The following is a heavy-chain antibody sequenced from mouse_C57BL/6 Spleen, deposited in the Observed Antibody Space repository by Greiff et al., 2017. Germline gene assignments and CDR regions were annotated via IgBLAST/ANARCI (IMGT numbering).Heavy chain of an antibody. Sequence: VKLQQPGAELVRPGSSVKLSCKASGYTFTSYWMDWVKQRPGQGLEWIGNIYPSDSETHYNQKFKDKATLTVDKSSSTAYMQLSSLTSEDSAVYYCARQLRLRDYYAMDYWGQGTSVTVSS. CDR3: ARQLRLRDYYAMDY. D-gene: IGHD3-2*02. J-gene: IGHJ4*01. CDR1: GYTFTSYW. CDR2: IYPSDSET. V-gene: IGHV1-61*01.